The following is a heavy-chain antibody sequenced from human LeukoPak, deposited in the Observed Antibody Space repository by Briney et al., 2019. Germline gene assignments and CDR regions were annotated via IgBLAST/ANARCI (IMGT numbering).Heavy chain of an antibody. CDR1: GFTFSSYN. Sequence: PGGSLRLSCAASGFTFSSYNMNWVRQAPGRGLEWVSSISRTGSYIYYADSVKCRFTISRDNAQNSLYLQMNSLRVEDTAVYYCARVLETDCRGGSCYSGLDYWGQGTLVTVSS. V-gene: IGHV3-21*01. D-gene: IGHD2-15*01. CDR3: ARVLETDCRGGSCYSGLDY. CDR2: ISRTGSYI. J-gene: IGHJ4*02.